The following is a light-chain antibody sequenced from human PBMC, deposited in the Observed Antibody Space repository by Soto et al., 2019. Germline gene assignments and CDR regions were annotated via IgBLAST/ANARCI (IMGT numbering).Light chain of an antibody. CDR1: QSISSW. Sequence: DIQMTQSPSTLSASVGDRVTITCRASQSISSWLAWYQQKPGKAPKLLIYKASSFESGVPSRFSGSGSGTEFTLTIRSLQPDDFATYYCQQYNSYSPYTFGQGTKLEIK. CDR2: KAS. J-gene: IGKJ2*01. CDR3: QQYNSYSPYT. V-gene: IGKV1-5*03.